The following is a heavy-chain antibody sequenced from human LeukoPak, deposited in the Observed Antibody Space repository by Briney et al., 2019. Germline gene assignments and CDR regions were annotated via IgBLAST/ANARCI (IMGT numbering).Heavy chain of an antibody. CDR2: ISSSSSYI. Sequence: GGSLRLSCAASGFTFSSYSMNWVRQAPGKGLEWVSSISSSSSYIYYADSVEGRFTISRDNAKNSLYLQMNSLRAEDTAVYYCARDRTYYCSSTSCYPDYWGQGTLVTVSS. V-gene: IGHV3-21*01. CDR3: ARDRTYYCSSTSCYPDY. J-gene: IGHJ4*02. CDR1: GFTFSSYS. D-gene: IGHD2-2*01.